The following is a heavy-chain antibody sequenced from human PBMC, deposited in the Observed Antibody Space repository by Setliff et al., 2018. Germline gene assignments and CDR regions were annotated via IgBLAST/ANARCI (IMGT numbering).Heavy chain of an antibody. CDR3: ARQASLYYYDSSGYYDY. CDR2: IYHSGST. J-gene: IGHJ4*02. Sequence: PSETLSLTCAVSGYSISSGYYWGWIRQPPGKGLEWIGSIYHSGSTYYNPSLKSRVTISVDTSKNQFSLKLSSVTAADTAVHYCARQASLYYYDSSGYYDYWGQGTLVTVSS. V-gene: IGHV4-38-2*01. D-gene: IGHD3-22*01. CDR1: GYSISSGYY.